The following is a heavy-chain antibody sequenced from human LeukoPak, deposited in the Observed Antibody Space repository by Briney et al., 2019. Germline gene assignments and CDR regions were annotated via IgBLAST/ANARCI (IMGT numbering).Heavy chain of an antibody. CDR2: ISSSSSYI. CDR3: ARATKYISSWYYFDY. CDR1: GFTLSSYS. Sequence: GGSLRLSCAASGFTLSSYSMNWVRQAPGKGLEWVSSISSSSSYIYYADSVKGRFTISRDNAKNSLYLQMNSLRAEDTAVYYCARATKYISSWYYFDYWGQGTLVTVSS. D-gene: IGHD6-13*01. J-gene: IGHJ4*02. V-gene: IGHV3-21*01.